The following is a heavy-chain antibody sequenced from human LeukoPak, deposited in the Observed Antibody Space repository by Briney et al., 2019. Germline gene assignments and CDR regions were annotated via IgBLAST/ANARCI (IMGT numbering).Heavy chain of an antibody. CDR3: ARGIYRRYQLLLDY. V-gene: IGHV4-34*01. J-gene: IGHJ4*02. D-gene: IGHD2-2*01. Sequence: PSETLSLTCAVYGGSFSGYYWSWIRQPPGKGLEWIGEINHSGSTNYNPSLTSRVTISVDTSKNQFFLTLSSVTAADTAVYYCARGIYRRYQLLLDYWGQGTLVTVSS. CDR1: GGSFSGYY. CDR2: INHSGST.